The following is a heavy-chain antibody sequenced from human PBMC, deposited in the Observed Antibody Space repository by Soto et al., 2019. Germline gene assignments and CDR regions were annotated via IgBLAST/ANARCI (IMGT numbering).Heavy chain of an antibody. CDR1: GYTLNEVA. CDR3: TTYHGDYNFDH. D-gene: IGHD4-17*01. J-gene: IGHJ5*02. Sequence: QVRLVQSGAEVKKPGASVKVSCKVSGYTLNEVAMHWVRQAPGKGLEWLGGFDPDEAETIYAQHFQGRVTMTEDTSTATVYMELSSLRSEDTALYFCTTYHGDYNFDHWGQGTLVTVSS. V-gene: IGHV1-24*01. CDR2: FDPDEAET.